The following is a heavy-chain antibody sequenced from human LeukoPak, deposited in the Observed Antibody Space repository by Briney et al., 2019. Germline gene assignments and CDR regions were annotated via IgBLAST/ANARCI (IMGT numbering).Heavy chain of an antibody. V-gene: IGHV4-4*02. D-gene: IGHD3-16*02. CDR1: GASISSTNW. CDR3: ARDFYQTHALDV. J-gene: IGHJ3*01. CDR2: IYHTGST. Sequence: SETLSLTCAVSGASISSTNWWSWVRQPPGKGLEWIGEIYHTGSTKYNPSLESRVTISVDKSNNQFFVRLSSVTAADTAVYYCARDFYQTHALDVWGQGTLVTVSS.